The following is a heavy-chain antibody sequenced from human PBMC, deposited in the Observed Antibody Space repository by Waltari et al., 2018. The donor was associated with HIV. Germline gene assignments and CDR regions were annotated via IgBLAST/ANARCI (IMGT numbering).Heavy chain of an antibody. CDR3: ARGEDISLTHLPPGFRLEF. V-gene: IGHV1-2*06. Sequence: QTLLLQSASQVKTPGASVTPPCTVSGARFTTYFLYWLRQAPGQGFEWLGRINPDSGDTTYSQTFKTRVTMTRDTSSASTYMELTRLTSADTAIYFCARGEDISLTHLPPGFRLEFWGHGTLVTVSS. J-gene: IGHJ4*01. CDR2: INPDSGDT. CDR1: GARFTTYF. D-gene: IGHD5-12*01.